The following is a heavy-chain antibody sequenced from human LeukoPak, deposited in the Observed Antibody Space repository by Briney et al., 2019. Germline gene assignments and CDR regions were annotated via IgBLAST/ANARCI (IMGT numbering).Heavy chain of an antibody. J-gene: IGHJ4*02. CDR1: GGSISSYY. CDR3: VRSSTYHLFDD. D-gene: IGHD2-15*01. CDR2: IYYSGST. Sequence: SETLSLTCTVSGGSISSYYWSWIRQPPGKGLEWIGYIYYSGSTNYNPSLKSRVTISVDTSKNRFSLKLSSVTAADTAVYYCVRSSTYHLFDDWGQGTLVTVSS. V-gene: IGHV4-59*08.